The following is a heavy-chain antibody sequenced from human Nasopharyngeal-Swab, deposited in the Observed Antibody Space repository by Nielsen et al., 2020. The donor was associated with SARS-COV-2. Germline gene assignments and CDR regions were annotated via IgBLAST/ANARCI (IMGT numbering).Heavy chain of an antibody. CDR1: GFTFSSYG. D-gene: IGHD3-10*01. CDR2: ISYDGSNK. J-gene: IGHJ6*02. CDR3: AKTVEYYGSGEGYYGMDV. V-gene: IGHV3-30*18. Sequence: GGSLRLSCAASGFTFSSYGMHWVRQAPGKGLEWVAVISYDGSNKYYVDSVKGRFTISRDNSKNTLYLQMNSLRAEDTAVYYCAKTVEYYGSGEGYYGMDVWGQGTTVTVSS.